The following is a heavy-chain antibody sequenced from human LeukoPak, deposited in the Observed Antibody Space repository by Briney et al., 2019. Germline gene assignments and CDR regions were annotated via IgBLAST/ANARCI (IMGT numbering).Heavy chain of an antibody. CDR3: ARGHESESGCDS. J-gene: IGHJ5*01. Sequence: ASVKVSCKASEYTFTSYDINWVRQATGQGLEWIGWMNPNSGNAGYAQKFQGRVTITRNTSISTAYMELSSLRSEDTAVYYCARGHESESGCDSWGQGTLVTVSS. CDR1: EYTFTSYD. V-gene: IGHV1-8*03. D-gene: IGHD6-25*01. CDR2: MNPNSGNA.